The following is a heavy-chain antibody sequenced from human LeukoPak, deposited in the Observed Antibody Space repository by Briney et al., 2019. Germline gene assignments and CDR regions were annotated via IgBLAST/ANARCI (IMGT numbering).Heavy chain of an antibody. J-gene: IGHJ4*02. Sequence: GESLKISCKASGYSFTTYWIAWVRQMPGKGLEWMGMIYPGDSDTRYSPSFQGQITISVDKSINIAYLQWSSLKASDTAMYYCARLLQGVAGTWGYWGQGNL. CDR2: IYPGDSDT. V-gene: IGHV5-51*01. CDR3: ARLLQGVAGTWGY. D-gene: IGHD6-19*01. CDR1: GYSFTTYW.